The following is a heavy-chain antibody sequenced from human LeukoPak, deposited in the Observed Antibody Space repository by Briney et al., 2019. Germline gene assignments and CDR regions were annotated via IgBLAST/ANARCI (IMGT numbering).Heavy chain of an antibody. CDR1: EFTFSTYW. V-gene: IGHV3-7*03. CDR3: ATPPGNYYDSSGPLDY. J-gene: IGHJ4*02. CDR2: IKQDGSER. Sequence: GGSLRLSCADSEFTFSTYWMSWVRQAPGKGLEWVVSIKQDGSERYYVDSVKGRFTISRDNAKNSLYLQVNSLRAEDTAVYYCATPPGNYYDSSGPLDYWGQGTLVTVSS. D-gene: IGHD3-22*01.